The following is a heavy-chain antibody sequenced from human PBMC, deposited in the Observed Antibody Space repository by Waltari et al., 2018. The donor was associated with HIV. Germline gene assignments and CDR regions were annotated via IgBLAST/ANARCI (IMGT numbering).Heavy chain of an antibody. Sequence: QVQLQESGPGLVKPPETLSLTCAVSGDSISSYHWGWIRQPPGKGLEWIGSISDSGSTNYNPSLRSRVTISVDRSKSQFSLRLSSVTAADTAVYYCAGDRYNSAWSYYWGQGILLTVSS. CDR2: ISDSGST. CDR1: GDSISSYH. D-gene: IGHD6-19*01. J-gene: IGHJ4*02. V-gene: IGHV4-59*01. CDR3: AGDRYNSAWSYY.